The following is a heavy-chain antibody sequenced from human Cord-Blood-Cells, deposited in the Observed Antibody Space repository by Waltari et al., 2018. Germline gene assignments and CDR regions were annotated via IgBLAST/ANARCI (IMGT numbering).Heavy chain of an antibody. D-gene: IGHD7-27*01. CDR2: IIPILGIA. Sequence: QVQLVQSGAEVKKPGSSVKVSCKASGGTFSSYAISWVRQAPGQGLEWMGRIIPILGIANYAQKFQGRVTMTADKSTSTAYMELSSLRSEDTAVYYCARDVSSGVDYWGQGTLVTVSS. J-gene: IGHJ4*02. CDR3: ARDVSSGVDY. CDR1: GGTFSSYA. V-gene: IGHV1-69*09.